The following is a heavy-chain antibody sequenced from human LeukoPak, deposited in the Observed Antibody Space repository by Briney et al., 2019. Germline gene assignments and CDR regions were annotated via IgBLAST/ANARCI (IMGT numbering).Heavy chain of an antibody. J-gene: IGHJ4*02. Sequence: GGSLRFSCAASGFTFSSYGMHWVRQAPGKGLEWVAFIRYDGSNKYYADSVKGRFTISRDNAKNTLYLQMNSLRVEDTAVYYCAREWSGFGELPDYWGQGALVTVSS. CDR1: GFTFSSYG. CDR2: IRYDGSNK. CDR3: AREWSGFGELPDY. D-gene: IGHD3-10*01. V-gene: IGHV3-30*02.